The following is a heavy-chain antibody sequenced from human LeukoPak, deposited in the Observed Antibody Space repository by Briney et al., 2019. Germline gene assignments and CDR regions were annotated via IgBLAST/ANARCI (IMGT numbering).Heavy chain of an antibody. CDR1: GGSISSYY. D-gene: IGHD3-3*01. V-gene: IGHV4-4*09. Sequence: SETLSLTCTVSGGSISSYYWSWIRQPPGKGLEWIGYIYTSGSTNYNPSLKSRVTISVDTSKNQFSLKLSSVTAADTAVYYCARGITILGVVTKAQYYFDYWGQGTLVTVSS. J-gene: IGHJ4*02. CDR3: ARGITILGVVTKAQYYFDY. CDR2: IYTSGST.